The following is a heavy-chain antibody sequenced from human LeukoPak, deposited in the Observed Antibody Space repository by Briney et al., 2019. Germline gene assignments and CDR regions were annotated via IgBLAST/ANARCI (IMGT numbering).Heavy chain of an antibody. Sequence: PSETLSLTCAVYGGSFSGYYWSWIRQPPGKGLEWIGEINHSGSTNYNPSLKSRVTISVDTSKNQFSLKLSSVTAADTAVYYCAREGSSSSSWYSSYWGQGTLVTVSS. CDR3: AREGSSSSSWYSSY. V-gene: IGHV4-34*01. J-gene: IGHJ4*02. CDR2: INHSGST. CDR1: GGSFSGYY. D-gene: IGHD6-13*01.